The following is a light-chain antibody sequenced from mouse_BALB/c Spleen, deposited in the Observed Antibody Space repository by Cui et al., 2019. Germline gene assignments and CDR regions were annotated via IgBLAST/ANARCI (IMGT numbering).Light chain of an antibody. V-gene: IGKV4-58*01. CDR3: QQWSGYPFT. J-gene: IGKJ2*01. Sequence: ENVPTQSPAIMAASLGQKVTMTCSASSSVSSSYLHWYQQKSGASPKPLIHRTSNLASGVPARFSGSGSGTSYSLTISSVEAEDDATYYCQQWSGYPFTFGGGTKLEIK. CDR2: RTS. CDR1: SSVSSSY.